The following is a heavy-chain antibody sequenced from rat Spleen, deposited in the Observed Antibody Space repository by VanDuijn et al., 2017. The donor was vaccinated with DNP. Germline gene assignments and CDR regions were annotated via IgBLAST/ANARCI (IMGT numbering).Heavy chain of an antibody. V-gene: IGHV3-1*01. CDR1: GYSITSSY. CDR3: ARDNYPGAMDA. Sequence: EVQLQESGPGLVKPSQSLSLTCSVTGYSITSSYRWNWIRKFPGNKMEWIGHISYSGSTSYNPSLKSRIPITRDTSKNQFFLQLNSVTTEDTATYYCARDNYPGAMDAWGQGTSVTVSS. CDR2: ISYSGST. D-gene: IGHD1-4*01. J-gene: IGHJ4*01.